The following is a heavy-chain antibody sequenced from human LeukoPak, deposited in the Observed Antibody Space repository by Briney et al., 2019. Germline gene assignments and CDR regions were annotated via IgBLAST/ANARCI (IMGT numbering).Heavy chain of an antibody. D-gene: IGHD6-19*01. CDR1: GGSISSYY. Sequence: SEALSLTCTVSGGSISSYYWSWIRQPPGKGLEWIGYIYYSGSTNYNPSLKSRVTISVDTSKNQFSLKLSSVTAADTAVYYCARDSSGWYDYWGQGTLVTVSS. CDR2: IYYSGST. CDR3: ARDSSGWYDY. V-gene: IGHV4-59*01. J-gene: IGHJ4*02.